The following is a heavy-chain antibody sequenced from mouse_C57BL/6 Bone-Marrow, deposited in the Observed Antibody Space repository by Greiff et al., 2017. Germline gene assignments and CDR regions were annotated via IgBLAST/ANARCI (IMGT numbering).Heavy chain of an antibody. D-gene: IGHD2-2*01. CDR2: IYPSDSET. V-gene: IGHV1-61*01. CDR1: GYTFTSYW. J-gene: IGHJ4*01. Sequence: VQLQQPGAELVRPGSSVKLSCKASGYTFTSYWMDWVKQRPGQGLEWIGNIYPSDSETHYNQKFKDKATLTVDKSSSTAYMQLSSLTSEDSAVYYCARDYGYDGYAMDYWGQGTSVTVSS. CDR3: ARDYGYDGYAMDY.